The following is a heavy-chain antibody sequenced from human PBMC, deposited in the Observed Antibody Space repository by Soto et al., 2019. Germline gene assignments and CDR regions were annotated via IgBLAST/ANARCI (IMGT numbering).Heavy chain of an antibody. J-gene: IGHJ4*02. V-gene: IGHV1-3*01. Sequence: QVQLVQSGAEVKKPGASVKVSCKASGYTFTSYAMHWVRQAPGQRLEWMGWINAGNGNTKYSQKFQGRVTITRDTAASTAYMELSSLRSEDTAVYDCARDRDSSSSLGYWGQGTLVTVSS. D-gene: IGHD6-6*01. CDR2: INAGNGNT. CDR3: ARDRDSSSSLGY. CDR1: GYTFTSYA.